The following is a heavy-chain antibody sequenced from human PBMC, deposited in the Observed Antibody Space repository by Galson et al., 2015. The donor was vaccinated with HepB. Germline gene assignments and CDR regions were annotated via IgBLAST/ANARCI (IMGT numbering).Heavy chain of an antibody. CDR2: ISGSGDNT. V-gene: IGHV3-23*01. CDR1: GFTFSSYA. J-gene: IGHJ3*02. CDR3: AKDRTMLHSGYYYPDAFDM. D-gene: IGHD3-22*01. Sequence: SLRLSCAASGFTFSSYAMSWVRQAPGKGLEWVSSISGSGDNTYYADSVKGRFTISRDNSKNTLYLQMNSLRVEDTAVYYCAKDRTMLHSGYYYPDAFDMWGQGTMVSVSS.